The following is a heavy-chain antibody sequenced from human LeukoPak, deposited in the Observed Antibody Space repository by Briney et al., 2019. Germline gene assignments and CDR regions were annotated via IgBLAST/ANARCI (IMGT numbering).Heavy chain of an antibody. CDR2: ISNSSTYI. D-gene: IGHD2-2*01. Sequence: GGSLRLSCAASGFTFSGYTMTWVRQAPGKGLEWVSSISNSSTYIYYADSVKGRFTISSDNVQNSLSLQMNSLRAEDTAVYYCARWVCSSTSCFYFDYWGQGSLVVVSS. V-gene: IGHV3-21*01. CDR3: ARWVCSSTSCFYFDY. J-gene: IGHJ4*02. CDR1: GFTFSGYT.